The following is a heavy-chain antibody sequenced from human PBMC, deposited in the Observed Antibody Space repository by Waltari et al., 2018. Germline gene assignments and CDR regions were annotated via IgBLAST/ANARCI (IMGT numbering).Heavy chain of an antibody. CDR2: IQPAGSPQ. CDR1: GFAFSSSW. J-gene: IGHJ5*02. Sequence: EVQVVESGGGLVQPGGSLRLSCAASGFAFSSSWMTWVRQAPGMGLEWVAHIQPAGSPQYYVDSVKGRFTISRDNTNNLLFLQMDSLRVEDTAVYFCVGWMGAESNSWGQGTLVTVSS. V-gene: IGHV3-7*03. CDR3: VGWMGAESNS. D-gene: IGHD3-16*01.